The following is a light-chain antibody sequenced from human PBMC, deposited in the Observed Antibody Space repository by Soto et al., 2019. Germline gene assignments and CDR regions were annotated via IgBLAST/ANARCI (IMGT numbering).Light chain of an antibody. CDR1: QGISSY. CDR3: QQVNVYPST. J-gene: IGKJ4*01. Sequence: DIQMTQSPXXLXXSXGXRVTITCRASQGISSYLGWYQQKPGKAPNLLIYDASTLHSGVPSRFSGGGSGTDFTLTISSLQPEDFATYYCQQVNVYPSTFGGGTKVDIK. CDR2: DAS. V-gene: IGKV1-9*01.